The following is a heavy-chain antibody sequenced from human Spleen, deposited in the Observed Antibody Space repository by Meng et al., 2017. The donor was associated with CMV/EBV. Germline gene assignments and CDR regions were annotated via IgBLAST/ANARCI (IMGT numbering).Heavy chain of an antibody. V-gene: IGHV4-34*01. Sequence: GSLRLSCAVYGGSFNAYYWSWIRQSQGKGLEWIGEISHSASTSYSPSLKTRVSMSLDRSKNQFFLKLYSVTAADTAVYYCARRYCSGGSCFLRGYYGMDIWGPGTTVTVSS. CDR3: ARRYCSGGSCFLRGYYGMDI. CDR1: GGSFNAYY. CDR2: ISHSAST. J-gene: IGHJ6*02. D-gene: IGHD2-15*01.